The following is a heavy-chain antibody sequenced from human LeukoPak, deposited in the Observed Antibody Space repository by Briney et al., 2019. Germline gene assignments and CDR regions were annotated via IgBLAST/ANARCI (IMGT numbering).Heavy chain of an antibody. CDR1: GFIFSDYY. J-gene: IGHJ4*02. D-gene: IGHD1-7*01. Sequence: PGGSLRLSCATSGFIFSDYYLSWIRQAPGKGLEWVSYISSGGTIIYYADSVKGRFTISRDNVKNSLYLQMNSLRAEDTAVYYCARSSRELGGYAPWELMPPFDYWGQGTLVTVSS. CDR3: ARSSRELGGYAPWELMPPFDY. CDR2: ISSGGTII. V-gene: IGHV3-11*04.